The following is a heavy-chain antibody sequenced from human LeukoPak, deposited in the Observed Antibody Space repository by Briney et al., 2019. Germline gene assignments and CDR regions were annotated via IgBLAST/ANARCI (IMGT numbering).Heavy chain of an antibody. D-gene: IGHD5-12*01. J-gene: IGHJ4*02. V-gene: IGHV3-7*05. CDR3: ASTGLEARYSYFDN. CDR2: IKQDGSEK. Sequence: GGSLRLSCAASGFTFSNAWLHWVRQAPGKGLQWVANIKQDGSEKYYVDSVKGRFTISRDNAKNSLYLQMNSLRAEDTAVYYCASTGLEARYSYFDNWGQGTLATVSS. CDR1: GFTFSNAW.